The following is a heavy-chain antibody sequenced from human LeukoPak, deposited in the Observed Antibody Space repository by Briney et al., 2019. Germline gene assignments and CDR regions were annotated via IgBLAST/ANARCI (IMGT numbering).Heavy chain of an antibody. CDR1: GYTFTDFY. J-gene: IGHJ6*03. Sequence: GASVKVSCKASGYTFTDFYMLWVRQAPGQGLEWMGWINPNSGGTDYAQKFQGRVTMTRDTSTSTAYMELSRLRSDDTAVYHCARGHGSYYYYMDAWGKGTTVTVSS. V-gene: IGHV1-2*02. D-gene: IGHD3-10*01. CDR2: INPNSGGT. CDR3: ARGHGSYYYYMDA.